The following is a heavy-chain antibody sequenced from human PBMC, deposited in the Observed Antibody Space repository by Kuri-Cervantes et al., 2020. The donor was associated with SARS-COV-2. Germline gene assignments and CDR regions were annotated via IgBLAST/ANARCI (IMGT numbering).Heavy chain of an antibody. J-gene: IGHJ2*01. Sequence: ASVKVSCKVSGYTLTELSMHWVRQAPGKGLEWMGGFDPEDGETIYAQKFQGRVTMTEDTSTDTAYMELSSLRSEDTAVYYCATTPIDYGDYQRYFDLWGRGTLVTGSS. CDR2: FDPEDGET. D-gene: IGHD4-17*01. CDR3: ATTPIDYGDYQRYFDL. V-gene: IGHV1-24*01. CDR1: GYTLTELS.